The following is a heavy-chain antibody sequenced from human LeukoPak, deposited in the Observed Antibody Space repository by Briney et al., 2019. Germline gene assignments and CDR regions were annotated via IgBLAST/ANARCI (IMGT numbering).Heavy chain of an antibody. Sequence: AGGSLRLSCTASGFTFSSYAMNWVRQAPGKGLEWVSGIGAGGTFTYYADSVKGRFTISRDNSKNTLYLQMNSLRAEDTAVYYCARGGVTTVVRGDYFDYWGQGTLVTVSS. V-gene: IGHV3-23*01. CDR3: ARGGVTTVVRGDYFDY. CDR1: GFTFSSYA. J-gene: IGHJ4*02. D-gene: IGHD4-23*01. CDR2: IGAGGTFT.